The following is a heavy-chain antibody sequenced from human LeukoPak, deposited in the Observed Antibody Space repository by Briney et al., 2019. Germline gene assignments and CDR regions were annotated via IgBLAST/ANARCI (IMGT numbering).Heavy chain of an antibody. J-gene: IGHJ4*02. CDR1: GFTFSTYV. CDR3: AKGSGYDTDFDY. CDR2: ISGSGDNT. Sequence: PGGSLRVSCAASGFTFSTYVMSWVRQARGKGLEWVSGISGSGDNTYDADSVKGRFTISRDNSKNTLYLQMNSLRAEDTAVYYCAKGSGYDTDFDYWGQGTLVTVSS. V-gene: IGHV3-23*01. D-gene: IGHD3-9*01.